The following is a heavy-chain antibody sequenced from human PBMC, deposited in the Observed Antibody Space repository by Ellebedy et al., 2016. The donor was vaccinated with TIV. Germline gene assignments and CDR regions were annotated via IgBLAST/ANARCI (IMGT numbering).Heavy chain of an antibody. J-gene: IGHJ3*02. V-gene: IGHV1-2*04. D-gene: IGHD3-10*01. CDR3: AREGTMVRGDDAFDI. CDR1: GYTFTGYS. CDR2: INPNSGGT. Sequence: AASVKVSCKASGYTFTGYSMHWVRQAPGPGLEWMGWINPNSGGTHYVQKFQGWVTMTRDTSINTAYMELSRLRSDDTAVYYCAREGTMVRGDDAFDIWGQGTMVTVSS.